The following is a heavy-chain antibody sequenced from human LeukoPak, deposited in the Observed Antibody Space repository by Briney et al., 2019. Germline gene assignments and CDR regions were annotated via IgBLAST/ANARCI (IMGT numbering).Heavy chain of an antibody. CDR1: GGSISSSSYY. CDR2: IYYSGST. CDR3: ARDGFTGGYCSSTSCYNEPFDY. V-gene: IGHV4-39*07. D-gene: IGHD2-2*03. J-gene: IGHJ4*02. Sequence: PSEALSLTCTVSGGSISSSSYYWGWIRQPPGKGLEWIGSIYYSGSTYYNPSLKSRVTISVDTSKNQFSLKLSSVTAADTAVYYCARDGFTGGYCSSTSCYNEPFDYWGQGTLVTVSS.